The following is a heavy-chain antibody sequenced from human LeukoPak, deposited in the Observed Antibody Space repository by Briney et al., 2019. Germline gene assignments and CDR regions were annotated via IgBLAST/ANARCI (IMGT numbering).Heavy chain of an antibody. CDR3: ARSIAARHFDL. D-gene: IGHD6-6*01. J-gene: IGHJ2*01. V-gene: IGHV4-31*03. Sequence: SQTLSLTCTVSGGSISSGGYHWSWIRQPPGKGLEWIGYIYYSGSTYYNPSLKSRVTISVDTSKNQFSLKLSSVTAADTAVYYCARSIAARHFDLWGRGTLVTVSS. CDR2: IYYSGST. CDR1: GGSISSGGYH.